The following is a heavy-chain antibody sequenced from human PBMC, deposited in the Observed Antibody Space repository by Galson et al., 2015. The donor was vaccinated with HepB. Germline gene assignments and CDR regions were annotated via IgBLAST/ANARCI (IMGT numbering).Heavy chain of an antibody. CDR2: IYNSGST. CDR1: GGSISTYY. J-gene: IGHJ4*02. CDR3: ARQTSPMYYYDSSGYYVDC. Sequence: ETLSLTCTVSGGSISTYYWCWIRQPPGKGLEWIGYIYNSGSTNYNPSLKSRVTMSVDTSKNQFSLKLSSVTAADTAVYFCARQTSPMYYYDSSGYYVDCWGQGTLVTVSS. D-gene: IGHD3-22*01. V-gene: IGHV4-59*08.